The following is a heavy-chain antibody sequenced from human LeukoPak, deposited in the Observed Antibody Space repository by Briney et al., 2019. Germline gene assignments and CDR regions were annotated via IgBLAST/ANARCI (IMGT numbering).Heavy chain of an antibody. Sequence: GGSLRLSCAASGFTFSSYAMSWVRQAPGKGLEWVSSISSTSSLIWYADSLKGRFTISRDNAKNSLYLQMNSLRAEDTAVYYCARRYCSSTSCTLDYWGQGTLVTVSS. CDR1: GFTFSSYA. CDR3: ARRYCSSTSCTLDY. CDR2: ISSTSSLI. J-gene: IGHJ4*02. D-gene: IGHD2-2*01. V-gene: IGHV3-21*01.